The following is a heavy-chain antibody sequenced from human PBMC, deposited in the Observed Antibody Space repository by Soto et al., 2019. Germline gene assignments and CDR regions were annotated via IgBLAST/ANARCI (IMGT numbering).Heavy chain of an antibody. V-gene: IGHV1-18*01. CDR3: ARDLLSGSGTHYQH. CDR1: GYTFTSYG. D-gene: IGHD3-10*01. CDR2: ISAYNGNT. J-gene: IGHJ4*02. Sequence: ASVKVSCKASGYTFTSYGISWVRQAPGQGLEWMGWISAYNGNTNYAQKLQGRVTMTTDTSTNEASMELRSLTSDDTGVYFCARDLLSGSGTHYQHWGKGTQVTVSS.